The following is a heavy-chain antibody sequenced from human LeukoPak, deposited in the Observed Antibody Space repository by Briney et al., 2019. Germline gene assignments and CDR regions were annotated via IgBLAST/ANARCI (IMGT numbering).Heavy chain of an antibody. CDR3: ARLADDYVWGSYRPPALLYFDY. Sequence: SETLSLTCTVSGGSISSSTYYWGWIRQPPGKGLEWIGSIYYSGSTYYNPALKSRATISVDASKNQFSLKLSSVTASDTAVYYCARLADDYVWGSYRPPALLYFDYWGQGTLVTVSS. CDR1: GGSISSSTYY. D-gene: IGHD3-16*02. V-gene: IGHV4-39*01. J-gene: IGHJ4*02. CDR2: IYYSGST.